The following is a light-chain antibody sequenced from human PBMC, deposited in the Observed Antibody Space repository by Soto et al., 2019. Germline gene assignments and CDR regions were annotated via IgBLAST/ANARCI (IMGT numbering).Light chain of an antibody. CDR3: SSYTSSSVVV. J-gene: IGLJ2*01. Sequence: QSALTQPPSASGSPGQSVAISCTGTSSDVGGYNYVSWYQQHPGKAPKLMIYEVNKRPSGVSNRFSGSKSGNTASLTISGLQAEDDADYYGSSYTSSSVVVFGGGTKLTVL. CDR1: SSDVGGYNY. V-gene: IGLV2-14*01. CDR2: EVN.